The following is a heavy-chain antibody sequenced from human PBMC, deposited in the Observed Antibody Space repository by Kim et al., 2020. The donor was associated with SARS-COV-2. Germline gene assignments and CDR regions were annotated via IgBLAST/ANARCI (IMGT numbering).Heavy chain of an antibody. Sequence: SIGYADSVKGRFTISRDNAKHSLYLQMNSLRAEDTALYYCAKDPSDGFDYWGQGTLVTVSS. CDR3: AKDPSDGFDY. CDR2: SI. J-gene: IGHJ4*02. V-gene: IGHV3-9*01.